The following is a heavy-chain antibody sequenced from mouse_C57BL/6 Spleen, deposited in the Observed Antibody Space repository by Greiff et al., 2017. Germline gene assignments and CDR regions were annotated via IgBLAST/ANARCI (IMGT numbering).Heavy chain of an antibody. CDR2: IGPEDGET. CDR1: GFNIKAYY. CDR3: ARTLSTRGAMDY. J-gene: IGHJ4*01. Sequence: VPLPPSGSSLVQPGASVKLSCTASGFNIKAYYMHWVQQRTEQGLEWIGRIGPEDGETKSAPNFQGKATITAYTSSNTAYLQLSSLTSEDTAVYYCARTLSTRGAMDYWGQGTSVTVSS. V-gene: IGHV14-2*01.